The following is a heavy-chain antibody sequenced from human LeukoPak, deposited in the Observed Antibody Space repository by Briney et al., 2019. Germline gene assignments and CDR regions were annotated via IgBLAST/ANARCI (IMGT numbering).Heavy chain of an antibody. CDR3: TRDDIVGARDFDY. V-gene: IGHV1-2*02. CDR2: INPNSGDT. J-gene: IGHJ4*02. CDR1: GYTFTDYY. Sequence: ASVTVSCKASGYTFTDYYIHWVRQAPGQGLEWMGWINPNSGDTKSAQTLQGRLTMTRDTSITTPYMDLSRLTSDDTAVYYCTRDDIVGARDFDYWGQGTLVTVSS. D-gene: IGHD1-26*01.